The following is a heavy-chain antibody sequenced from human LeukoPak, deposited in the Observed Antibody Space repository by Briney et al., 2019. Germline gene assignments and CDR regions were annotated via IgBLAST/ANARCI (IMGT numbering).Heavy chain of an antibody. CDR1: GYTFTSYG. Sequence: ASVKVSCKASGYTFTSYGISWLRQAPGQGLEWMGWISAYNGNTNYAQKLQGRVTMTTDTSTSTAYMELRSLRSDDTAVYYCARVSLDSGSYYVRFYYYYYMDVWGKGTTVTVSS. D-gene: IGHD1-26*01. J-gene: IGHJ6*03. CDR3: ARVSLDSGSYYVRFYYYYYMDV. CDR2: ISAYNGNT. V-gene: IGHV1-18*01.